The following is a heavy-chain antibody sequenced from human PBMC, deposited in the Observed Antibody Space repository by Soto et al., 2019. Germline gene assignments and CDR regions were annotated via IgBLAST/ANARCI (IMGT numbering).Heavy chain of an antibody. CDR1: GGSISSGGFY. CDR3: ARDRSYYHDRSGYRRSGAFDI. J-gene: IGHJ3*02. CDR2: ISYSGST. V-gene: IGHV4-31*03. D-gene: IGHD3-22*01. Sequence: QVQLQESGPGLVKPSQTLSLTCTVSGGSISSGGFYWSWIRQHPGKGLEWIGYISYSGSTFYNPSLKSRVAISVDTSMTQFSLNLTSVTAADTAVYYCARDRSYYHDRSGYRRSGAFDIWGQGTMVTVSS.